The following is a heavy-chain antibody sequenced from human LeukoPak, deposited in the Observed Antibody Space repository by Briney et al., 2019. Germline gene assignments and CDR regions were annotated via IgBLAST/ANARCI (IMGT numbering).Heavy chain of an antibody. CDR2: ISSSSNYI. D-gene: IGHD6-13*01. Sequence: GGSLRLSCAASGFTFSSYAMNWVRQAPGKGLEWVSSISSSSNYIYYADSVKGRFTISRDNAKNSLYLQMNSLRAEDTAVYYCARDRLTGIAAAGTREYYYYGMDVWAKGPRSPSP. CDR3: ARDRLTGIAAAGTREYYYYGMDV. V-gene: IGHV3-21*01. J-gene: IGHJ6*02. CDR1: GFTFSSYA.